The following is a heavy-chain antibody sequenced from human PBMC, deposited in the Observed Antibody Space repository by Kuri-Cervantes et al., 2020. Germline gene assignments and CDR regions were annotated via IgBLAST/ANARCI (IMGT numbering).Heavy chain of an antibody. D-gene: IGHD2-2*02. CDR3: ARFGGGYCSSTSCYTRGYYYYYYGMDV. CDR2: INPNSGGT. CDR1: GYTFTSYG. V-gene: IGHV1-2*02. J-gene: IGHJ6*02. Sequence: ASVKVSCKASGYTFTSYGISWVRQAPGQGLEWMGWINPNSGGTNYAQKFQGRVTMTRDTSISTAYMELSRLRSDDTAVYYCARFGGGYCSSTSCYTRGYYYYYYGMDVWGQGTTVTVSS.